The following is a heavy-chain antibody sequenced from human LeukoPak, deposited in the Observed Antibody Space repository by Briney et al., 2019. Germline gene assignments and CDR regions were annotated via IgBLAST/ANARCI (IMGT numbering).Heavy chain of an antibody. CDR1: GYTFTSYG. J-gene: IGHJ3*02. V-gene: IGHV1-18*01. Sequence: GASVKVSCKASGYTFTSYGISWVRQAPGQGLEWMGWISAYNGNTNYAQKLQGRVTMTTDTSTSTAYMELRSLRSDDTAVYYCARDIVVVPAGREAFDIWGQGTMVTVSS. CDR2: ISAYNGNT. D-gene: IGHD2-2*01. CDR3: ARDIVVVPAGREAFDI.